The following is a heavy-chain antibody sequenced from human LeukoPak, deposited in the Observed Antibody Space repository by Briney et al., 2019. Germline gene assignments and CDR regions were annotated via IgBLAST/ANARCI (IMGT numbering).Heavy chain of an antibody. V-gene: IGHV3-30*04. D-gene: IGHD2-15*01. CDR3: ARLSRSGARDFSAFDI. J-gene: IGHJ3*02. CDR2: ISYDGSNK. Sequence: GRSLRLSCAASGFTFSSYAMHWVRQAPGKGLEWVAVISYDGSNKYYADSVKGRFTISRDNAKNSLYLQMTSLRVEDTAVYFCARLSRSGARDFSAFDIWGQGILVTVSS. CDR1: GFTFSSYA.